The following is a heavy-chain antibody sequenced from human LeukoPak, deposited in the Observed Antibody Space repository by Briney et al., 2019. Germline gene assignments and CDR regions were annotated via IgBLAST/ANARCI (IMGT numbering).Heavy chain of an antibody. D-gene: IGHD2-2*03. CDR3: ARHGSDYYYYGMDV. J-gene: IGHJ6*02. CDR1: GGSISDKSYY. CDR2: HYYGGST. V-gene: IGHV4-39*01. Sequence: SETLSLTCTVSGGSISDKSYYWGWIRQPPGKGLEWIASHYYGGSTYYNPSLKSRVTMSEDTSKNQFSLKLSSVTAADTAVYFCARHGSDYYYYGMDVWGQGTTVSVSS.